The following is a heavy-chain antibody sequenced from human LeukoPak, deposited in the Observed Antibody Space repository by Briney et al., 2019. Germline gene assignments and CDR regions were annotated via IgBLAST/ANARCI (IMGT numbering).Heavy chain of an antibody. Sequence: PGGPLRLSCAASGFPFSSYAMSWVRQAPGKGLEWVSTVSASGDGTYYADSVKGRFTISRDNSKSTLYLQMDNLRAEDTAVYYCAGRTITVAGYWGQGTLVTVSS. D-gene: IGHD6-19*01. CDR3: AGRTITVAGY. V-gene: IGHV3-23*01. CDR1: GFPFSSYA. CDR2: VSASGDGT. J-gene: IGHJ4*02.